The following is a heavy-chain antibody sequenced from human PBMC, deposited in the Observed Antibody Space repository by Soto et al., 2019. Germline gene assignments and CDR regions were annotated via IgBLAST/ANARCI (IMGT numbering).Heavy chain of an antibody. CDR1: GFTFSSYA. V-gene: IGHV3-23*01. Sequence: GGSLRLSCAASGFTFSSYAMSWVRQAPGKGLEWVSAISGSGGSTYYADSVKGRFTISRDNSKDTLYLQMNSLRAEDTAVYYCAKGTHISSGWSLGYFDYWGQGTLVTVSS. CDR3: AKGTHISSGWSLGYFDY. D-gene: IGHD6-19*01. J-gene: IGHJ4*02. CDR2: ISGSGGST.